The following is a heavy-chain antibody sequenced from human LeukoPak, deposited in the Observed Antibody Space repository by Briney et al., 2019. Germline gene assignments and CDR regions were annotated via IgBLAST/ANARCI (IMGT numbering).Heavy chain of an antibody. D-gene: IGHD3-22*01. CDR2: IYYCGST. Sequence: SETLSLTCTVSGGSISSYYWSWIREPPGKGLGGIGYIYYCGSTNYHPSLKSRVTISVETSKNQFSLKLSSVTAADTAVYYCARVYYDSSGYYSDAFDIWGQGTMVTVSS. J-gene: IGHJ3*02. CDR3: ARVYYDSSGYYSDAFDI. CDR1: GGSISSYY. V-gene: IGHV4-59*01.